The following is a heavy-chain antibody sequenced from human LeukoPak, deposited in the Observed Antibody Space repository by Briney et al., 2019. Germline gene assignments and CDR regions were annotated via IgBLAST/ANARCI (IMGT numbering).Heavy chain of an antibody. Sequence: PGGSLRLSCAASGFTFSSCSMNWVRQAPGKGLEWVSSISSSSSYIYYADSVKGRFTISRDNAKNSLYLQMNSLRAEDTAVYYCARLLTAAQDYWGQGTLVTVSS. CDR2: ISSSSSYI. CDR1: GFTFSSCS. D-gene: IGHD2-15*01. J-gene: IGHJ4*02. CDR3: ARLLTAAQDY. V-gene: IGHV3-21*01.